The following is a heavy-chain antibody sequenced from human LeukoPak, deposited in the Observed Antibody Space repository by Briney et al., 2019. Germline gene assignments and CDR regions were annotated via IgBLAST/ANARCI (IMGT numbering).Heavy chain of an antibody. J-gene: IGHJ6*02. D-gene: IGHD2-2*01. V-gene: IGHV3-30*18. CDR1: GFTFSSYG. Sequence: GGSLRLSCAASGFTFSSYGMHWVRQAPGKGLEWVAVISYDGSNKYYADSVKGRFTISRDNSKNTLYLQMNSLRAEDTAVYYCEKVLSYCSSTSCYAYYYYYGMDVWGQGTTVTVSS. CDR2: ISYDGSNK. CDR3: EKVLSYCSSTSCYAYYYYYGMDV.